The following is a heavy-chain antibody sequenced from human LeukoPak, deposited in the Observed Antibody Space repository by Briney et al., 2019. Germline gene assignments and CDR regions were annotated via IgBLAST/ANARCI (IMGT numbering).Heavy chain of an antibody. CDR1: GFAVSSNY. CDR3: VRDGRHSSGWGYFDH. D-gene: IGHD6-19*01. J-gene: IGHJ4*02. Sequence: PGGSLRLSCAVSGFAVSSNYMSSVRQAPGKGLEWVSVIHSGDSTSYPDSVKGRFTISRDNSKNTLYLQMNSLSAEDTAVYYCVRDGRHSSGWGYFDHWGQGTLVTVSS. CDR2: IHSGDST. V-gene: IGHV3-66*01.